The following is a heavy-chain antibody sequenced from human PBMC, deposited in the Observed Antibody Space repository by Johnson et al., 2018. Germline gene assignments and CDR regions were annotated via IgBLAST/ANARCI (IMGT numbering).Heavy chain of an antibody. Sequence: QVQLQESGPGLVKPSEPLSLTCTVSGGSISSYYWSWIRQPPGKGLEGIGYIYYSGSTNYNPSLKSRVTISVDTSKNQFSLKLSSVTAADTAVYYCAGVPYYDSSGYHYYYYGMDVWGQGTTITVSS. D-gene: IGHD3-22*01. V-gene: IGHV4-59*01. CDR3: AGVPYYDSSGYHYYYYGMDV. CDR1: GGSISSYY. CDR2: IYYSGST. J-gene: IGHJ6*02.